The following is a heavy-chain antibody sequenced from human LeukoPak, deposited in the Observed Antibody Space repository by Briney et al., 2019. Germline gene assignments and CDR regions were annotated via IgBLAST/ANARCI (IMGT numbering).Heavy chain of an antibody. CDR1: GYTLTELS. J-gene: IGHJ4*02. V-gene: IGHV1-24*01. CDR2: FDPEDGET. Sequence: ASVKVSCKVSGYTLTELSMHWVRRAPGKGLEWMGGFDPEDGETIYAQKFQGRVTMTEDTSTDTAYMELSSLRSEDTAVYYCATVVYYGSGSFPYFDYWGQGTLVTVSS. CDR3: ATVVYYGSGSFPYFDY. D-gene: IGHD3-10*01.